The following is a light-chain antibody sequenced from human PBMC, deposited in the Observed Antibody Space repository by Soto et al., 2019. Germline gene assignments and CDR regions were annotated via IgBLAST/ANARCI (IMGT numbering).Light chain of an antibody. CDR1: QSISSW. CDR2: KAS. J-gene: IGKJ2*01. CDR3: QQYNSYSPYT. V-gene: IGKV1-5*03. Sequence: DIQMTQSPSTLSASVGDRVTITCRASQSISSWLAWYQQKPGKAPKLLIYKASSLESGVPSRFSGSVSGTEFTLPISSLQPDDFATYYCQQYNSYSPYTFGQGTKLEIK.